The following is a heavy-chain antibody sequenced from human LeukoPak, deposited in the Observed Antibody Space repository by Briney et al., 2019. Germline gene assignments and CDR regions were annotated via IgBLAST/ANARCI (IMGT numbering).Heavy chain of an antibody. D-gene: IGHD4-17*01. Sequence: PGGPLRLSCAASGFTFSYAWMNWVRRAPGKGLEWVGRIKSKTDGGTTDYAAPVTGRFTISRDDSKNTLYLQMNSLKTEDTAVYYCTTAWSTGDYRFFFDYWGQGTLVTVSS. CDR1: GFTFSYAW. CDR3: TTAWSTGDYRFFFDY. CDR2: IKSKTDGGTT. V-gene: IGHV3-15*01. J-gene: IGHJ4*02.